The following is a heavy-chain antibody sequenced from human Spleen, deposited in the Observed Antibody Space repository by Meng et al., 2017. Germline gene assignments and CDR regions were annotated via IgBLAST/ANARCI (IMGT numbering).Heavy chain of an antibody. J-gene: IGHJ3*02. D-gene: IGHD3-22*01. CDR1: GFSFDTYE. CDR2: ISSSGETI. Sequence: GGSLRLSCAASGFSFDTYEMNWVRQAPGKGLECISYISSSGETIYYADSVKGRFTISRDNAKNSLSLQMNSLRAEDTAVYYCARETYYYDSMNLDAFDIWGHGTMVTVSS. V-gene: IGHV3-48*03. CDR3: ARETYYYDSMNLDAFDI.